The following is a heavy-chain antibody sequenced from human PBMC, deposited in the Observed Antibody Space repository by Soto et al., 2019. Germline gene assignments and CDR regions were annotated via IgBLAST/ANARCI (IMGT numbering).Heavy chain of an antibody. CDR3: ASTPWRGDYYYYYGMDV. J-gene: IGHJ6*02. V-gene: IGHV4-59*01. Sequence: SETLSLTCTVSGCSISSYYWSWIRQPPGKGLEWIGYIYYSGSTNYNPSLKSRVTISVDTSKNQFSLKLSSVTAADTAVYYCASTPWRGDYYYYYGMDVWGQGNTVTVSS. CDR1: GCSISSYY. CDR2: IYYSGST.